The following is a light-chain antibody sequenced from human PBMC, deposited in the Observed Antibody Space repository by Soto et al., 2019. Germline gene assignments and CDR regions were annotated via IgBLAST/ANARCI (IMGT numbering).Light chain of an antibody. Sequence: QSALTQPPSASGSPGQSVTISCTGTSSDVGGYNYVSWYQPHPGTAPKLMIYDVTKPPSGVPDRFSGSKSGNTASLTVSGHQAEDEADYYCSSYAGSNNYVFGTGTKLTVL. J-gene: IGLJ1*01. V-gene: IGLV2-8*01. CDR1: SSDVGGYNY. CDR3: SSYAGSNNYV. CDR2: DVT.